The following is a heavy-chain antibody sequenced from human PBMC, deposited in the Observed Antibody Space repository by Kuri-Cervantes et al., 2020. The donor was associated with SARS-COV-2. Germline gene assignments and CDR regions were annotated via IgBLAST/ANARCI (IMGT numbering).Heavy chain of an antibody. CDR1: GGSFSNFY. CDR3: ARAPQYSSRFDY. CDR2: LDHSGRA. D-gene: IGHD6-13*01. J-gene: IGHJ4*02. V-gene: IGHV4-34*01. Sequence: SETLSLTCAVYGGSFSNFYWSWIRQPPGKGLEWIGELDHSGRANYNPSLKSRVTISVDRSRNQFSLKLTSVTAADTAVYYCARAPQYSSRFDYWGQGTLVTVSS.